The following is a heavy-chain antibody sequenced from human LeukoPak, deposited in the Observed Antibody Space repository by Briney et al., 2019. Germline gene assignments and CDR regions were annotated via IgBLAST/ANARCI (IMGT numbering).Heavy chain of an antibody. CDR2: IYTGGKT. CDR3: VTEEVTAGAFDF. D-gene: IGHD2-21*02. J-gene: IGHJ3*01. Sequence: GGSLRLSCAASGFSVSHKFMDWVRQAPGKGLEWVSVIYTGGKTDYADSVKGRFTISRDNSKNTLFLQMNSLRGADTAVYYCVTEEVTAGAFDFWGQGTMVTVSS. CDR1: GFSVSHKF. V-gene: IGHV3-66*01.